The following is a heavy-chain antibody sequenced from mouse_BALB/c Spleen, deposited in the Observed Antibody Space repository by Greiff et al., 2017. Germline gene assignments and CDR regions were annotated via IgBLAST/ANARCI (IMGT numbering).Heavy chain of an antibody. Sequence: EVMLVESGGGLVKPGGSLKLSCAASGFTFSSYAMSWVRQSPEKRLEWVAEISSGGSYTYYPDTVTGRFTISRDNAKNTLYLEMSSLRSEDTAMYYCARRSARALDYWGQGTTLTVSS. CDR1: GFTFSSYA. J-gene: IGHJ2*01. D-gene: IGHD3-1*01. CDR2: ISSGGSYT. V-gene: IGHV5-9-4*01. CDR3: ARRSARALDY.